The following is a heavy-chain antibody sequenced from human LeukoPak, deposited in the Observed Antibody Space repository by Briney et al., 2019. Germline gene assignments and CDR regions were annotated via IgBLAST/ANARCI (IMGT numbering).Heavy chain of an antibody. CDR1: GYSFTSYW. CDR2: IYPGDSDT. D-gene: IGHD4/OR15-4a*01. CDR3: ARRGYGAYNWFDP. V-gene: IGHV5-51*01. Sequence: GESLKISCKGSGYSFTSYWISWVRQMPGKSLEWMGIIYPGDSDTRYSPSFQGQVTISADKSISTAYLQWSSLKASDTAMYYCARRGYGAYNWFDPWGQGTLVTVSS. J-gene: IGHJ5*02.